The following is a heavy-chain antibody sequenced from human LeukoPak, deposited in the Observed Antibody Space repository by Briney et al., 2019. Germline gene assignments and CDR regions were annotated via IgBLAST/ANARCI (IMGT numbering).Heavy chain of an antibody. J-gene: IGHJ4*02. CDR2: ISGGSDST. V-gene: IGHV3-23*01. D-gene: IGHD3-10*01. CDR3: AKGSGSSYPYFFDY. Sequence: GGPLRLSCAASGFTFRNYVMSWVRQAPGKGLEWVSAISGGSDSTYYADSVKGRFTISRDNSKNTLYLQMDSLRAEDTAIYYCAKGSGSSYPYFFDYWGQGTLVTVSS. CDR1: GFTFRNYV.